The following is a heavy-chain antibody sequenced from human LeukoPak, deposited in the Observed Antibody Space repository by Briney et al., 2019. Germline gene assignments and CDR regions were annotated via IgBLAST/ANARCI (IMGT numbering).Heavy chain of an antibody. Sequence: ASVTVSCKASGYTFTSYDINWVRQATGQGLEWMGWMNPNSGNTGYAQKFQGRVTMTRNTSISTAYMELSSLRSEDTAVYYCAGTAAASSDDWFDPWGQGPMVTVSS. CDR1: GYTFTSYD. D-gene: IGHD6-13*01. V-gene: IGHV1-8*01. CDR2: MNPNSGNT. CDR3: AGTAAASSDDWFDP. J-gene: IGHJ5*02.